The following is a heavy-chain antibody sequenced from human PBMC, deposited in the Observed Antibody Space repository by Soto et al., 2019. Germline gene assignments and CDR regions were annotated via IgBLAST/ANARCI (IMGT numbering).Heavy chain of an antibody. Sequence: GGSLRLSCAASGFTLSSYWMHWVRQAPGKGLVWVSRINSDGSSTSYADSVKGRFTISRDNSKNTLYLQMNSLRAEDTAVYYCAKASCTNGVCYTSPFDYWGQGTLVTVSS. D-gene: IGHD2-8*01. CDR3: AKASCTNGVCYTSPFDY. J-gene: IGHJ4*02. CDR1: GFTLSSYW. V-gene: IGHV3-74*01. CDR2: INSDGSST.